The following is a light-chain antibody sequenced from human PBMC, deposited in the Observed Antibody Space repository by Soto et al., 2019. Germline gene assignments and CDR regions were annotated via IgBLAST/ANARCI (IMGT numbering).Light chain of an antibody. J-gene: IGKJ4*01. CDR3: QQYYSTPLT. CDR2: WAS. Sequence: DIVMTQSPDSLAVSLGARATINCKSSQSDLYSSNNKNYLAWYQQKPGQPPKLLIYWASTRESGVPDRFSGSGSGTDFTLTISSLQAEDVAVYYCQQYYSTPLTFGGGTKVDIK. V-gene: IGKV4-1*01. CDR1: QSDLYSSNNKNY.